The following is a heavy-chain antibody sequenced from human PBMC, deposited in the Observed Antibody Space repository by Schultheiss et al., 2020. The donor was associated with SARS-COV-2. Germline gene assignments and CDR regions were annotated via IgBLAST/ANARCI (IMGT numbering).Heavy chain of an antibody. V-gene: IGHV4-59*01. Sequence: SQTLSLTCTVSGGSISSYYWSWIRQPPGKGLEWIGSIYYSGSTYYNPSLKSRVTISVDTSKNQFSLKLSSVTAADTAVYYCARGSGSYRGWCCADWGQGTLVIVSS. J-gene: IGHJ4*02. CDR3: ARGSGSYRGWCCAD. CDR2: IYYSGST. CDR1: GGSISSYY. D-gene: IGHD1-26*01.